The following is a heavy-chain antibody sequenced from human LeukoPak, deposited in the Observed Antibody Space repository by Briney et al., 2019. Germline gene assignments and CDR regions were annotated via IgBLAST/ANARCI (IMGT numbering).Heavy chain of an antibody. D-gene: IGHD6-19*01. CDR1: GGSISSYY. V-gene: IGHV4-59*01. J-gene: IGHJ3*02. CDR2: IYYSGST. Sequence: SETLSLTCTVSGGSISSYYWSWIRQPPGKGLEWIGYIYYSGSTTYNPSLKSRVTISVDTSKNQFSLRLSSVTAADTAVYYCARDRGSGWNDAFDIWGQGTMVTVSS. CDR3: ARDRGSGWNDAFDI.